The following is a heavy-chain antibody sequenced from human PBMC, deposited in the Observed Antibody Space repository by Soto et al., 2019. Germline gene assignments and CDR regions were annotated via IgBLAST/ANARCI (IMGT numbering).Heavy chain of an antibody. CDR2: ISYDGSNK. CDR3: AKARTYGSDGLLNFDY. J-gene: IGHJ4*02. Sequence: GGSLRLSCAASGFTFSSYGMHWVRQAPGKGLEWVAVISYDGSNKYYADSVKGRFTISRDNSKNTLYLQMNSLRAEDTAVYYCAKARTYGSDGLLNFDYWGQGTPVTVSS. CDR1: GFTFSSYG. D-gene: IGHD3-10*01. V-gene: IGHV3-30*18.